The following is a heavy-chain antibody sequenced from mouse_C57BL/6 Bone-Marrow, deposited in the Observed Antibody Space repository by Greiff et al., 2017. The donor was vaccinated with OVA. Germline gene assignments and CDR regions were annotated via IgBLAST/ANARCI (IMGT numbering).Heavy chain of an antibody. V-gene: IGHV7-1*01. CDR2: SRNKANDYTT. Sequence: EVKLVESGGGLVQSGRSLRLSCATSGFTFSDFYMEWVRQAPGKGLEWIAASRNKANDYTTEYSASVKGRFIVSRDTSQSILYLQMNALRAEDTAIYYCARDAGSSSLAYWGQGTLVTVSA. CDR3: ARDAGSSSLAY. J-gene: IGHJ3*01. D-gene: IGHD1-1*01. CDR1: GFTFSDFY.